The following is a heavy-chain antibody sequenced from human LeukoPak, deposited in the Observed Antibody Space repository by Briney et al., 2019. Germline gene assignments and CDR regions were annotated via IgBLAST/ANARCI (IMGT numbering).Heavy chain of an antibody. CDR3: ARDSLGGDY. Sequence: GGSLRLSCATSGFTFGSFGMHRVRRAPGKGLEWLAVIWNDGSKKFYADSVKGRFTISRDNSKYTLYLQMNSLRAEDTAVYYCARDSLGGDYWGQGTPVTVSS. D-gene: IGHD3-16*01. V-gene: IGHV3-33*01. J-gene: IGHJ4*02. CDR2: IWNDGSKK. CDR1: GFTFGSFG.